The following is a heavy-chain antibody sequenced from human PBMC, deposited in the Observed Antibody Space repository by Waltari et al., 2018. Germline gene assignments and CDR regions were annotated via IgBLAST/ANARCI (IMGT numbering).Heavy chain of an antibody. J-gene: IGHJ6*02. V-gene: IGHV3-74*03. CDR3: AVTLSAAPFYGLDV. Sequence: EVQVVESGGGLAQPGGSLRLSCAASGFTFSRSWRHWVGQAPGKGLVWDSRINPDGMTREYADSVEGRFTISRDNAQNTLYLQLNNLRVDDTAMYYCAVTLSAAPFYGLDVWGQGTTVTVFS. D-gene: IGHD6-13*01. CDR2: INPDGMTR. CDR1: GFTFSRSW.